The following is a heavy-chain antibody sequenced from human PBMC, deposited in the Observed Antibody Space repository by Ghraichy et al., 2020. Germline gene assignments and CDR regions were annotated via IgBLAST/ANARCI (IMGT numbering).Heavy chain of an antibody. V-gene: IGHV4-30-2*01. CDR2: IYHSGST. D-gene: IGHD5-18*01. CDR3: ARARGYSYGYIDY. Sequence: SETLSLTCAVSGGSISSGGYSWSWIRQPPGKGLEWIGYIYHSGSTYYNPSLKSRVTISVDRSKNQFSLKLSSVTAADTAVYYCARARGYSYGYIDYWGQGTLVTVSS. CDR1: GGSISSGGYS. J-gene: IGHJ4*02.